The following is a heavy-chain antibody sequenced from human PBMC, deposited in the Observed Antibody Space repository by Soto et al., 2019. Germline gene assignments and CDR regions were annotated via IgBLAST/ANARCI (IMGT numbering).Heavy chain of an antibody. V-gene: IGHV4-59*01. D-gene: IGHD3-3*01. CDR1: GGSISSYY. CDR3: ARVNYDFWSGYYWFDP. Sequence: SETLSLTCTVSGGSISSYYWSWIRQPPGKGLEWIGYIYYSGSTNYNPSLKSRVTISVDTSKNQFSLKLSSVTAADTAVYYCARVNYDFWSGYYWFDPWGQGTLVTVS. J-gene: IGHJ5*02. CDR2: IYYSGST.